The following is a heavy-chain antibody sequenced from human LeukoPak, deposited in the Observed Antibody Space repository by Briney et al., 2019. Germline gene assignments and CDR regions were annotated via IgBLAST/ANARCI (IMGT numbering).Heavy chain of an antibody. D-gene: IGHD2-2*01. Sequence: GGSLRLSCAASGFTFDDYAMHWVRQAPGKGLEWVSGISWNSGSIGYADSVKGRFTISRGNAKNSLYLQMNSLRAEDTALYYCAKDNCSSTSCYFDYWGQGTLVTVSS. CDR3: AKDNCSSTSCYFDY. J-gene: IGHJ4*02. CDR1: GFTFDDYA. CDR2: ISWNSGSI. V-gene: IGHV3-9*01.